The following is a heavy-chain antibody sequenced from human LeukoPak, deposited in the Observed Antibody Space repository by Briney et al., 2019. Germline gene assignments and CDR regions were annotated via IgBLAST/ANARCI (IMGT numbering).Heavy chain of an antibody. D-gene: IGHD2-2*01. CDR1: GYSFTTYW. Sequence: GESLKISCRGSGYSFTTYWIGWVRRMAGKGLEWMGIIYPGDSDTRYSPSFQGQVTMSADKSINTAYLQWSSLKASDTAMYYCARRQGCSSTSCPPDSWGQGTLVTVSS. CDR3: ARRQGCSSTSCPPDS. CDR2: IYPGDSDT. V-gene: IGHV5-51*01. J-gene: IGHJ4*02.